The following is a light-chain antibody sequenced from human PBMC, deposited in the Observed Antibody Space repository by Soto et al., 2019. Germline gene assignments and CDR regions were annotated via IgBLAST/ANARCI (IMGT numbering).Light chain of an antibody. CDR3: CSYAGSYVYV. J-gene: IGLJ1*01. V-gene: IGLV2-8*01. CDR1: SSDVGRFNF. CDR2: EVT. Sequence: QSALTQPPSASGSPGQSVTISCTGTSSDVGRFNFVSWFQQHPGKAPKALIYEVTKRPSGVPDRFSASKSGNTASLTVSGLQAEDEADYYCCSYAGSYVYVFGTGTKVTVL.